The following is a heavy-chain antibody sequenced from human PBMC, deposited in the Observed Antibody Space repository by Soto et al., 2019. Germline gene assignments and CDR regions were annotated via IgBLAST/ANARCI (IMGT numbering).Heavy chain of an antibody. D-gene: IGHD3-10*01. V-gene: IGHV1-69*02. CDR3: ASSYGSGSRAFDY. J-gene: IGHJ4*02. CDR1: GDTFNFYS. CDR2: VNPIVRMS. Sequence: QVQLVQSGAEVKRPGSSVKVSCKASGDTFNFYSINWVRQSPGLGLEWMGRVNPIVRMSNYAQQFQGRVMMTADKSTSTAYMERSRLRSADTAIYYCASSYGSGSRAFDYWGQGALVTVS.